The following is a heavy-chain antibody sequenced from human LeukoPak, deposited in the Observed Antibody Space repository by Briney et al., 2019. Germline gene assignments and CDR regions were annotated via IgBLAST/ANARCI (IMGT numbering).Heavy chain of an antibody. Sequence: SETLSLTCTVSGGSISSYYWSWIRQPPGKGLEWIGYIYYSGSTNYNPSLKSRVSISVDTSKNQFSLKLSSVTAADTAVYYCARQLGYCSGGSCYYFDYWGQGNLVTVSS. D-gene: IGHD2-15*01. J-gene: IGHJ4*02. CDR3: ARQLGYCSGGSCYYFDY. V-gene: IGHV4-59*08. CDR1: GGSISSYY. CDR2: IYYSGST.